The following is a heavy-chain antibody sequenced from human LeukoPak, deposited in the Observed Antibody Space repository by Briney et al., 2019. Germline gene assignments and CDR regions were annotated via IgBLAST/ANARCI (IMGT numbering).Heavy chain of an antibody. J-gene: IGHJ4*02. CDR2: INHSGST. CDR1: GGSFSGYY. V-gene: IGHV4-34*01. CDR3: ARGPPRWGYCSSTGCYTVDY. D-gene: IGHD2-2*02. Sequence: SETLSLTCAVYGGSFSGYYWSWIRQPPGKGLEWIGEINHSGSTNYNPSLKSRVTISVDTSKNQFSLKLSSVTAADTAVYYCARGPPRWGYCSSTGCYTVDYRGQGTLVTVSS.